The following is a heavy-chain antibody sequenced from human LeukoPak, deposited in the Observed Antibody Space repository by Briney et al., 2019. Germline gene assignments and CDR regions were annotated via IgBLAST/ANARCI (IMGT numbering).Heavy chain of an antibody. J-gene: IGHJ5*02. Sequence: ASVKVSCKASGYTFTGYYMHWVRQAPGQGLEWMGWINPNSGGTNYAQKFQGRVTMTRDTSISTAYMELSRLRSDDTAVYYCARTGPYYYGSGSYYNVEDWFDPWGQGTLVTVSS. CDR3: ARTGPYYYGSGSYYNVEDWFDP. V-gene: IGHV1-2*02. CDR2: INPNSGGT. D-gene: IGHD3-10*01. CDR1: GYTFTGYY.